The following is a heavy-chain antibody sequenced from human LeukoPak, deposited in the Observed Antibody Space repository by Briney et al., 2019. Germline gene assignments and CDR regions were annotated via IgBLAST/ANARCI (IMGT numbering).Heavy chain of an antibody. Sequence: SETLSLTCTASGGSISSSSYYWGWIRQPPGKGLEWIGSIYHSGSTYYNPSLKSRVTISVDTSKNQFSLKLSSVTAADTAVYYCARDASNWFDPWGQGTLVTVSS. J-gene: IGHJ5*02. CDR2: IYHSGST. V-gene: IGHV4-39*07. CDR1: GGSISSSSYY. CDR3: ARDASNWFDP.